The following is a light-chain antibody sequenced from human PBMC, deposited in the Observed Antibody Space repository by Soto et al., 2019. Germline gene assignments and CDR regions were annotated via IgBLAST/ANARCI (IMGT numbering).Light chain of an antibody. CDR1: SSDVGGYNL. V-gene: IGLV2-11*01. CDR2: DVS. J-gene: IGLJ1*01. Sequence: QSALTQPRSVSGSPGQSVTISCTGTSSDVGGYNLVSWYQQHPGKAPKLMIYDVSKRPSGVPDRFPGSKSGNTASLTISGLQAEDEADYYCYSYAGSYTFYVFGTGTKVTVL. CDR3: YSYAGSYTFYV.